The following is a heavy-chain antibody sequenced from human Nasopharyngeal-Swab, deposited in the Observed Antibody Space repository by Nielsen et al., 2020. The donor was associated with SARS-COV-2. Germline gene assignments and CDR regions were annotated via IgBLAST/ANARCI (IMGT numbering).Heavy chain of an antibody. D-gene: IGHD7-27*01. V-gene: IGHV4-39*07. CDR1: GGSISSSSYY. CDR2: IYYSGST. CDR3: TRAPSWGRDDI. Sequence: SETLSLTCTVSGGSISSSSYYWGWIRQPPGKGLEWIGSIYYSGSTYYNPSLKSRVTISEDSSKNQFSLRLSSVTAEDTAVYYCTRAPSWGRDDIWGQGTMVTVSS. J-gene: IGHJ3*02.